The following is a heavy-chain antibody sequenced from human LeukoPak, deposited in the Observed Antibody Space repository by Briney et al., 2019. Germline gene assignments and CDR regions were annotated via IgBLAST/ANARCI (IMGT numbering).Heavy chain of an antibody. J-gene: IGHJ4*02. D-gene: IGHD3-22*01. CDR3: AIFPYDSSGYSLGY. CDR1: GFTFSSYW. V-gene: IGHV3-74*01. CDR2: INTDGSST. Sequence: PGGSLRLSCAASGFTFSSYWMHWVRQAPGKGLVWVSRINTDGSSTSYVDSVKGRFTISRDNAKNTLYLQMNSLRAEDTAVYYCAIFPYDSSGYSLGYWGQGTLVTVSS.